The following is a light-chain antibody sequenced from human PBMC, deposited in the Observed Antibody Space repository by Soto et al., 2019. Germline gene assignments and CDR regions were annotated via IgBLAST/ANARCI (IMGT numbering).Light chain of an antibody. J-gene: IGKJ1*01. CDR2: AAS. CDR3: QQSHSAPLT. CDR1: QTISSW. Sequence: DIQMTQSPSTLSGSVGDRVTITCRASQTISSWFAWYQQKPGRAPKLLIYAASSLQSGVPSRFSGSGSGTDFTLTISSLQPEDFTTYYCQQSHSAPLTFGQGTKVDNK. V-gene: IGKV1-39*01.